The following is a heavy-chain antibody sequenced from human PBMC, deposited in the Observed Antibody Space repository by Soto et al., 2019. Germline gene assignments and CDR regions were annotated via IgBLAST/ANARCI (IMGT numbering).Heavy chain of an antibody. CDR3: ARDYIYCSSNSCHFDY. J-gene: IGHJ4*02. V-gene: IGHV1-8*01. CDR2: MNPNSGNT. D-gene: IGHD2-2*01. Sequence: QVQLVQSGAEVKKPGASVKVSCKASGYTFTSYDINWVRQATGQGLEWMGWMNPNSGNTGYAQKFQGRVTMSRNISIRTAYMELSSLRSEDAAVYYCARDYIYCSSNSCHFDYWGQGTLVTVSS. CDR1: GYTFTSYD.